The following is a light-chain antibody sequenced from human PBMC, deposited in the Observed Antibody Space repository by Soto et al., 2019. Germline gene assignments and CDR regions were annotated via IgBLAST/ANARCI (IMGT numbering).Light chain of an antibody. CDR3: SSYAGSNNFV. V-gene: IGLV2-8*01. CDR1: SSDVGGYNY. J-gene: IGLJ1*01. Sequence: QLVLTQPPSASGSPGQSVTISCTGTSSDVGGYNYVSWYQQHPGKAPKLMIYEVSKWPSGVPDRFSGSKSGNTASLTVSGLQAEDEADYYCSSYAGSNNFVFGTGTKVTVL. CDR2: EVS.